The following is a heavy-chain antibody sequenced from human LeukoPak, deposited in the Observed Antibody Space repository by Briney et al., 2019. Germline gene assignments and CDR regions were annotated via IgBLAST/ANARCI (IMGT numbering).Heavy chain of an antibody. CDR2: INHSGST. D-gene: IGHD3-22*01. J-gene: IGHJ5*02. CDR3: ARGAYYYDSSGYYPRMYNWFDP. CDR1: GGSFSGYY. Sequence: PSETLSLTCAVYGGSFSGYYWSWIRQPPGKGLEWIGEINHSGSTNYNPSLKSRVTISVDTSKNQFSLKLSSVTAADTAVYYCARGAYYYDSSGYYPRMYNWFDPWGQGTLVTVSS. V-gene: IGHV4-34*01.